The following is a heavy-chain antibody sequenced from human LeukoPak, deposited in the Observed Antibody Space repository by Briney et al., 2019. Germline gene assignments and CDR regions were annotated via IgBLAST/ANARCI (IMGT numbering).Heavy chain of an antibody. CDR3: ARDFVAAVSNWFDP. J-gene: IGHJ5*02. CDR2: INPNSGGT. V-gene: IGHV1-2*06. D-gene: IGHD6-13*01. CDR1: GYTFTGHY. Sequence: ASVKVSCKASGYTFTGHYMHWVRQAPGQGLEWMGRINPNSGGTNYAQKFQGRVTMTRDTSISTAYMELSRLRSDDTAVYYCARDFVAAVSNWFDPWGQGTLVTVSS.